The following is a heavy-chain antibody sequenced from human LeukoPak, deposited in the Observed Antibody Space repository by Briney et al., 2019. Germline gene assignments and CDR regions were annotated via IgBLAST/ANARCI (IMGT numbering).Heavy chain of an antibody. CDR1: GFTFSSYS. CDR3: AKEIRDFYDSRYPAS. CDR2: ISSSSSYI. Sequence: GGSLRLSCAASGFTFSSYSMNWVRQAPGKGLEWVSSISSSSSYIYYADSVKGRFTISRDNAKNSLYLQMNSLRAEDTAVYYCAKEIRDFYDSRYPASWGQGTLVTVSS. V-gene: IGHV3-21*04. D-gene: IGHD3-22*01. J-gene: IGHJ5*02.